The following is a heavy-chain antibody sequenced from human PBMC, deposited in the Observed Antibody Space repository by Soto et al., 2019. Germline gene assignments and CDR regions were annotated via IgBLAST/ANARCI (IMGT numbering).Heavy chain of an antibody. Sequence: GGSLRLSCAASGFTFSSYAMHWVRQAPGKGLEWVSVISYDGSDKKFADSVKGRFTISRDNSKNTLYLQMNSLRAEDTAVYYCAKDSLWKIVLDYWGQGTLVTVSS. CDR3: AKDSLWKIVLDY. CDR2: ISYDGSDK. J-gene: IGHJ4*02. V-gene: IGHV3-30-3*01. CDR1: GFTFSSYA. D-gene: IGHD3-10*01.